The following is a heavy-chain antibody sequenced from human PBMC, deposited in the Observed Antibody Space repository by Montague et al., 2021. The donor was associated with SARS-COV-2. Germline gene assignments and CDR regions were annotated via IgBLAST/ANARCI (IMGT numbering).Heavy chain of an antibody. CDR1: GTSFSGYY. CDR3: ARLRDGVVQYPILGVGPDYSYYPMDV. V-gene: IGHV4-34*01. D-gene: IGHD3-10*01. Sequence: SETLSLTCAVHGTSFSGYYWNWIRQTPGKGLEWIGEINHGGSTKYSPSLKSRLTISADTSKNQFSLKLTSVTAADTAVYYCARLRDGVVQYPILGVGPDYSYYPMDVWGRGTTVTVSS. J-gene: IGHJ6*03. CDR2: INHGGST.